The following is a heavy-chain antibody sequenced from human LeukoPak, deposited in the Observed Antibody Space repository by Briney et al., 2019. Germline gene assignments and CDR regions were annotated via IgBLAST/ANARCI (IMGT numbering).Heavy chain of an antibody. J-gene: IGHJ4*02. CDR2: IIPILGIA. Sequence: PGASVKVSCKASGGTFSSYAISWVRQAPGQGLEWMGRIIPILGIANYAQKFQGRVTITADKSTSAAYMELSSLRSEDTAVYYCAKTSGALSGLLGGWFDYWGQGTLVTVSS. CDR3: AKTSGALSGLLGGWFDY. D-gene: IGHD6-19*01. CDR1: GGTFSSYA. V-gene: IGHV1-69*04.